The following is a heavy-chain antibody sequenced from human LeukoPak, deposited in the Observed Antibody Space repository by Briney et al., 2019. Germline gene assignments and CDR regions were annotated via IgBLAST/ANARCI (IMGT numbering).Heavy chain of an antibody. CDR2: FIPVFGPA. D-gene: IGHD6-19*01. V-gene: IGHV1-69*13. J-gene: IGHJ4*02. CDR1: LGTLSNSA. Sequence: SLRVSCKAPLGTLSNSAVCWVRQAPGQRLEWMGGFIPVFGPANYAQKFQGRVTITADESTSTAYMELSSLRSEDTAVYYCARAGEVYNSGSYLEYWGQGTLVTVSS. CDR3: ARAGEVYNSGSYLEY.